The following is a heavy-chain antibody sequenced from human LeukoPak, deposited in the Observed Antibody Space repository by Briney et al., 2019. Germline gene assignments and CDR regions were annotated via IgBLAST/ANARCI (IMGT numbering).Heavy chain of an antibody. J-gene: IGHJ4*02. CDR3: VTAGYSSSWYENDY. CDR2: FDPEDGET. CDR1: GYALTELS. D-gene: IGHD6-13*01. Sequence: ASVKVSCKVSGYALTELSMHWVRQAPGKGLEWMGGFDPEDGETIYAQRFQGRVTMTEDTSTDTAYMELSSLRSEDTAVYYCVTAGYSSSWYENDYWGQGTLVTVSS. V-gene: IGHV1-24*01.